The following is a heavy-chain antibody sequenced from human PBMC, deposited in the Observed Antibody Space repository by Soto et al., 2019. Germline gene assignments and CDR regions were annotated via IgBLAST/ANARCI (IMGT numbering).Heavy chain of an antibody. J-gene: IGHJ6*02. CDR2: IIPLFGTA. Sequence: QVQLVQSGAEVKEPGSSVKVSCKASGGTFSSYGINWVRQAPGQGLEWMGGIIPLFGTANYAQKFQGRVTITADDSTSTAYMELSSLRSEDTAVYYCARAFSYYDFWSGSIYYYYYGMDVWGQGTTVTVSS. CDR1: GGTFSSYG. CDR3: ARAFSYYDFWSGSIYYYYYGMDV. D-gene: IGHD3-3*01. V-gene: IGHV1-69*01.